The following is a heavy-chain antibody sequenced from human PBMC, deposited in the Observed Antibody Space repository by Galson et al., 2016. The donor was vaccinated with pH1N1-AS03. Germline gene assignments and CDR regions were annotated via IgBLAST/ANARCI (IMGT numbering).Heavy chain of an antibody. D-gene: IGHD7-27*01. J-gene: IGHJ4*02. CDR2: IYTGGRT. CDR3: AKGTGADY. Sequence: TLSLTCTVSGDSISSGSYYWTWIRQSAGKGLEWLGRIYTGGRTNYNPSLQGRITISVDSSKNQFSLKLTSMTAADTAVYYCAKGTGADYWGQGTLVTVS. CDR1: GDSISSGSYY. V-gene: IGHV4-61*02.